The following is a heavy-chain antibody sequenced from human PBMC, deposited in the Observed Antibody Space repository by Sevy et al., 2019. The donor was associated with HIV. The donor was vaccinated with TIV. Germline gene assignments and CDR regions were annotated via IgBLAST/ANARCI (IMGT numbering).Heavy chain of an antibody. Sequence: GGSLRLSCAVSGFTFNEYGMSWVRQVPGKGLEWVSGINWNGADTDYADSVKGRFTISRVNAKNSLYLQMNSLRAEDTALYFCAKNKGITFGVIVAQYFDCWGRGTLVTVSS. V-gene: IGHV3-20*04. J-gene: IGHJ4*02. CDR1: GFTFNEYG. D-gene: IGHD3-16*01. CDR3: AKNKGITFGVIVAQYFDC. CDR2: INWNGADT.